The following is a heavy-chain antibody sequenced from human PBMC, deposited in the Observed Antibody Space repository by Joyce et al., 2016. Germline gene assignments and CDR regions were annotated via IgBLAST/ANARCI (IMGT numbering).Heavy chain of an antibody. D-gene: IGHD6-19*01. CDR2: IKGDGTEK. J-gene: IGHJ4*02. V-gene: IGHV3-7*05. CDR3: AASRGWEFAY. Sequence: EVQLEESGGGLVQPGGSLRLSCVGTGFTFTSHWMSWVGQAPGKGLEWVAIIKGDGTEKYYVDSVKGRFTISRDNAKNSLSLQMDSLRDEDTAVYYCAASRGWEFAYWGQGSLVSVSS. CDR1: GFTFTSHW.